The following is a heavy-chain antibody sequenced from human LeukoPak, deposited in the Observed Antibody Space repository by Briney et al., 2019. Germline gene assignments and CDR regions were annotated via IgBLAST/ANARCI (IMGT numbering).Heavy chain of an antibody. J-gene: IGHJ3*02. CDR3: AKVISLGGSFAGDAFDI. D-gene: IGHD1-26*01. CDR2: INQDGSEI. V-gene: IGHV3-7*01. CDR1: GFTFSNYW. Sequence: GGSLRLSCAASGFTFSNYWMSWVRQAPGKGLEWVANINQDGSEIYYVDSVKGRFTISRDNAKNSLYLQINSLRAEDTAVYYCAKVISLGGSFAGDAFDIWGQGTMVTVSS.